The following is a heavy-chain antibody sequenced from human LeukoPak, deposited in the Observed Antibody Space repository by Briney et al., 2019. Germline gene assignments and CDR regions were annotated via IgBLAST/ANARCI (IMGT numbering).Heavy chain of an antibody. J-gene: IGHJ4*02. Sequence: GGSLRLSCAASGFTVSSNYMSWVRQAPGKGLEWVSVIYSGGSTYYADSVKGRFTISRDNSKNTLYLQMNSLRAEDTAVYYCAREAIEYDYVWGSYELDYWGQGTLVTVSS. D-gene: IGHD3-16*01. CDR3: AREAIEYDYVWGSYELDY. CDR2: IYSGGST. CDR1: GFTVSSNY. V-gene: IGHV3-66*01.